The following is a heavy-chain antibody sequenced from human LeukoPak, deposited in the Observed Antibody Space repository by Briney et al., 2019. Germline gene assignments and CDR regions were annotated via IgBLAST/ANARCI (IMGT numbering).Heavy chain of an antibody. J-gene: IGHJ4*02. D-gene: IGHD3-22*01. V-gene: IGHV3-53*01. CDR3: AKDRTGMIAY. Sequence: GGSLRLSCAASGFTVSSNYMSWVRQAPGKGLEWVSGIVPSGGTTYYADSVKGRFTISRDNSKNTLYLQMNSLRAEDTAVYYCAKDRTGMIAYWGQGTLVTVSS. CDR1: GFTVSSNY. CDR2: IVPSGGTT.